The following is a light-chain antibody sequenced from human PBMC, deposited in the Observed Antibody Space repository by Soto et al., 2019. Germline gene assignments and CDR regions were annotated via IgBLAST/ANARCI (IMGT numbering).Light chain of an antibody. CDR3: AAWDDSLNGHV. CDR2: SSN. V-gene: IGLV1-44*01. J-gene: IGLJ1*01. Sequence: QSVLTQPHSASGTPGPRVTISCSGSSSNIGANSVQWFQQLPGTAPKVLIYSSNHRPSGVPERFSGSKSGTSASLAISELQSDDEADYYCAAWDDSLNGHVFGTGTKVTVL. CDR1: SSNIGANS.